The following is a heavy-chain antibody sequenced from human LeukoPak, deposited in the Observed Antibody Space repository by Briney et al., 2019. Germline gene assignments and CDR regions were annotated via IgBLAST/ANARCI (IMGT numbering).Heavy chain of an antibody. CDR3: ARQALEALWFGEQAPIFDY. CDR1: GGSISRNSYY. CDR2: MYYSGST. J-gene: IGHJ4*02. Sequence: PSETLSLTCSVSGGSISRNSYYWGWIRQTPGKGLEWIASMYYSGSTYYNPSLKSRVTISVDTSKNQFSLKLSSVTAADTAVYYCARQALEALWFGEQAPIFDYWGQGTLVTVSS. D-gene: IGHD3-10*01. V-gene: IGHV4-39*01.